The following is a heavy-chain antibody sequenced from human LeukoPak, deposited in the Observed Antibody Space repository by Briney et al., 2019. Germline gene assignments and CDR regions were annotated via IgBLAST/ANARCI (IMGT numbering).Heavy chain of an antibody. J-gene: IGHJ2*01. D-gene: IGHD2-21*02. CDR3: AIHYYGGDCDCGWYFDL. V-gene: IGHV3-9*01. CDR2: ISYNSDTI. CDR1: GFTFDDYA. Sequence: GGSLRLSCAASGFTFDDYAMPSVRQAPGKGLGWVSGISYNSDTIAYADSVKGRSTISRDNAKHSLYLQMNRLRADDTGLYCCAIHYYGGDCDCGWYFDLGARGTVVSVSS.